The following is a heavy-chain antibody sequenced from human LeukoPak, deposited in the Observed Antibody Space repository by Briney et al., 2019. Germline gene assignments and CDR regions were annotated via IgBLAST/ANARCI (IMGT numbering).Heavy chain of an antibody. CDR3: VGGSLTPGY. CDR1: GGSFSGYY. D-gene: IGHD2-15*01. CDR2: INHSGST. J-gene: IGHJ4*02. V-gene: IGHV4-34*01. Sequence: PSETLSLTCAVYGGSFSGYYWSWIRQPPGKGLEWIGEINHSGSTNYNPSLKSRVTISVDTSKNQFSLKLSSVTAADTAVYYCVGGSLTPGYWGQGTLVTVSS.